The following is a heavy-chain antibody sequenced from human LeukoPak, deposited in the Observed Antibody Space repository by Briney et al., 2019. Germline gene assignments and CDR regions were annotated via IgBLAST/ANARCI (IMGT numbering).Heavy chain of an antibody. V-gene: IGHV3-74*01. CDR3: VREVAAYDY. Sequence: GSLGLSCAASGFTFSSYWMHWVRQAPGKGLVWVSRINSDGSSTSYADSVKGRFTISRDNAKNTLYLQMNSLRAEDTALYYCVREVAAYDYWGQGTLVTVSS. CDR1: GFTFSSYW. CDR2: INSDGSST. J-gene: IGHJ4*02. D-gene: IGHD2-15*01.